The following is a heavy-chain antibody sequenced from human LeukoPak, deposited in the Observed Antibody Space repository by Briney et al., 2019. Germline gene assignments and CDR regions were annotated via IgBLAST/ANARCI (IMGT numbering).Heavy chain of an antibody. V-gene: IGHV1-2*02. D-gene: IGHD3-10*01. J-gene: IGHJ6*02. CDR2: MNPNSGGT. CDR3: ARVPMVRGVIPSGMDV. CDR1: GYTFTGYY. Sequence: ASVKVSCKASGYTFTGYYMHWVRQAPGQGLEWMGWMNPNSGGTNYAQKFQGRVTMTRDTSISTAYMELSRLRSDDTAVYYCARVPMVRGVIPSGMDVWGQGTTVTVSS.